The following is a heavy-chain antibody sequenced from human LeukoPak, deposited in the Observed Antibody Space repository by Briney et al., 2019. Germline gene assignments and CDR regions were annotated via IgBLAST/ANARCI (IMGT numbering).Heavy chain of an antibody. Sequence: ASVKVSCKAPEYTFNDYYIYWVRQAPGQGLEWMGRINPNSGGKNYPQKFQGRVTMTRDTSISTAYMELSSLRSDDTASYYCARGSYDFSNKEYVMDLWGQGTTVTVSS. CDR2: INPNSGGK. D-gene: IGHD3-3*01. V-gene: IGHV1-2*06. CDR1: EYTFNDYY. J-gene: IGHJ6*02. CDR3: ARGSYDFSNKEYVMDL.